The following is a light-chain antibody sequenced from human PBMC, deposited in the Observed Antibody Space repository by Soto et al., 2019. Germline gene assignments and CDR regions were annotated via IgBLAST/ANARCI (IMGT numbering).Light chain of an antibody. V-gene: IGLV2-14*01. CDR1: SSDVGAYNY. J-gene: IGLJ3*02. Sequence: QSALTQPASVSGSPGQSITISCTGTSSDVGAYNYVSWYQHHPGKAPKLVIYEVSNRPSGVSNRFSGSKSGNTASLTISGLQTEDEADYYCSSYTGSSTLGEMFGGGTKLTVL. CDR2: EVS. CDR3: SSYTGSSTLGEM.